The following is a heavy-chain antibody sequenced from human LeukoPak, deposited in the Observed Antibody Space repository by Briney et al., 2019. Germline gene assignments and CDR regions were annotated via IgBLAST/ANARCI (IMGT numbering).Heavy chain of an antibody. D-gene: IGHD3-3*01. Sequence: SETLSLTCTVSGGSISSSSYYWGWTRQPPRKGLELIGSIYYSGSTYYNPSLKSRVTISVDTSKNQFSLKLSSVTAADTAVYYCARHYDFWSGYSAYMDVWGKGTTVTVSS. CDR1: GGSISSSSYY. CDR3: ARHYDFWSGYSAYMDV. V-gene: IGHV4-39*01. J-gene: IGHJ6*03. CDR2: IYYSGST.